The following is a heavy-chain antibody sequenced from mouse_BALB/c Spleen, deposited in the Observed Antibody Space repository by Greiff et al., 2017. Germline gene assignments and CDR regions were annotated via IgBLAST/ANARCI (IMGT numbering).Heavy chain of an antibody. CDR3: ARRGYDYDEDGYAMDY. D-gene: IGHD2-4*01. V-gene: IGHV3-2*02. CDR2: ISYSGST. CDR1: GYSITSDYA. Sequence: EVHLVESGPGLVKPSQSLSLTCTVTGYSITSDYAWNWIRQFPGNKLEWMGYISYSGSTSYNPSLKSRISITRDTSKNQFFLQLNSVTTEDTATYYCARRGYDYDEDGYAMDYWGQGTSVTVSS. J-gene: IGHJ4*01.